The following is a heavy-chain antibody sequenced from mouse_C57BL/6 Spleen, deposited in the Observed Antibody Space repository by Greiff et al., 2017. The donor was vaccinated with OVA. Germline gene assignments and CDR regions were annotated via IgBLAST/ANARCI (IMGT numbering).Heavy chain of an antibody. CDR2: INPGSGGT. CDR1: GYAFTNYL. CDR3: ARWGGEGDY. V-gene: IGHV1-54*01. J-gene: IGHJ4*01. Sequence: VQLQQSGAELVRPGPSVKVSCKASGYAFTNYLIEWVKQRPGQGLEWIGVINPGSGGTNYNEKFKGKATLTADKSSSTAYMQLSSLTSEDSAVYFCARWGGEGDYWGQGTSVTVSS.